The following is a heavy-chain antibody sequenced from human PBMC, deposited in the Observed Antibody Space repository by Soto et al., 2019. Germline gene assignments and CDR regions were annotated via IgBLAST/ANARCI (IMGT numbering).Heavy chain of an antibody. D-gene: IGHD1-1*01. Sequence: GGSLRLSCEGSGFTFGDYYISWIRQAPGKGLEWISYSSNSGTFSKYADSVKGRFSISRDNTKNLLYLQMNSLRAEDTAVYYCARSGDNYNRLDYWGQGTPVTVSS. CDR1: GFTFGDYY. J-gene: IGHJ4*02. V-gene: IGHV3-11*06. CDR3: ARSGDNYNRLDY. CDR2: SSNSGTFS.